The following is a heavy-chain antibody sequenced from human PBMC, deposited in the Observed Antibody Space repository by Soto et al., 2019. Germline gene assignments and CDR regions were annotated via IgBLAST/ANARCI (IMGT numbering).Heavy chain of an antibody. D-gene: IGHD2-2*02. Sequence: QVQLVQSGAEVKKPGSSVKVSCKASGDTFSSYTISWVRQAPGQGLEWMGRIIPLLGIANYAQKFQGRVTITAAKSTSRAYMELSSLRSADTAVYYCAMEYCSSTSCYRDYWGQGTLVTVSS. CDR2: IIPLLGIA. V-gene: IGHV1-69*02. CDR3: AMEYCSSTSCYRDY. CDR1: GDTFSSYT. J-gene: IGHJ4*02.